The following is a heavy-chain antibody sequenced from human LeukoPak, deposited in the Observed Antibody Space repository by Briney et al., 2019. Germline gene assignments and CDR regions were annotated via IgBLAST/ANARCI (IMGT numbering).Heavy chain of an antibody. V-gene: IGHV3-21*01. CDR1: GFNFTNYN. CDR2: IHSSSGSI. Sequence: GGSLRLSCAASGFNFTNYNMNWVRQAPGKGLEWVSSIHSSSGSIYYADSLKGRFTISRDNAKNSLYLQMNSLRAEDMAVYYCARGQDYYGSRSYYNRLDYYGMDVWGQGTTVTVSS. CDR3: ARGQDYYGSRSYYNRLDYYGMDV. J-gene: IGHJ6*02. D-gene: IGHD3-10*01.